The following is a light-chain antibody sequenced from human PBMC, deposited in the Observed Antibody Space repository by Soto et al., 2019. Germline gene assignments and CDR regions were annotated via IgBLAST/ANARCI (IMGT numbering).Light chain of an antibody. V-gene: IGKV3-20*01. CDR2: GAS. CDR3: HQYGRSPRT. CDR1: QSVSTGC. Sequence: EIVLTQSPGTLSLSPGEGATLSCRASQSVSTGCLAWYQHKRGQPPRLLIYGASTRATGVPDRFSGSGSGTDFTLTISRLESEDFAVYYCHQYGRSPRTFGQGTEVKI. J-gene: IGKJ1*01.